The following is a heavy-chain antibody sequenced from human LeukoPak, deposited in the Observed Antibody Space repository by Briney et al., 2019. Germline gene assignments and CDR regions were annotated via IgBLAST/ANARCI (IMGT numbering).Heavy chain of an antibody. CDR1: VYSFTNYD. D-gene: IGHD5-18*01. CDR2: MNPYSGNR. Sequence: ASVKVSCKASVYSFTNYDINWVRQATGQGLEWMGWMNPYSGNRGYAQKFQGRVTMTRDTSITTAYMELSSLTSEDTAVYYCARVRDTVALIGVYWGQGTLVTVSS. CDR3: ARVRDTVALIGVY. V-gene: IGHV1-8*01. J-gene: IGHJ4*02.